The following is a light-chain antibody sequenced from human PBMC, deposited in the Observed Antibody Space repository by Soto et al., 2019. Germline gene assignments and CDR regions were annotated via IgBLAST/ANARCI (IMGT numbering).Light chain of an antibody. J-gene: IGKJ1*01. V-gene: IGKV1-17*01. CDR1: QTISTW. Sequence: IQTPPSPSPLSASVVSRFRITFPASQTISTWLAWYQQKPGKVPKRLIYAASSLHSGVPSRFSGSASGKEFNLEISGLQPEDFATYYCLKHYSYPRKFGKGTTGDIK. CDR3: LKHYSYPRK. CDR2: AAS.